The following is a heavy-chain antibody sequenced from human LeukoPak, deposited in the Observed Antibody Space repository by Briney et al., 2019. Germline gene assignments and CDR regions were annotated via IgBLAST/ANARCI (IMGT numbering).Heavy chain of an antibody. V-gene: IGHV3-9*01. J-gene: IGHJ6*03. D-gene: IGHD2-2*01. CDR3: AKGGGTSRQYYMDV. Sequence: GGSLRLSCAASGFTFDDYAMHWVRQAPGKGLKWVSGISWNSGSIGYADSVKGRFTTSRDNAKNSLYLQMNSLRAEDTALYYCAKGGGTSRQYYMDVWGKGTTITVSS. CDR2: ISWNSGSI. CDR1: GFTFDDYA.